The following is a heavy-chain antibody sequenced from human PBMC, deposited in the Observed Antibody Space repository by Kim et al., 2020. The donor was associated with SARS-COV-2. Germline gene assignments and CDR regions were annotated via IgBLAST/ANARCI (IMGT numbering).Heavy chain of an antibody. Sequence: GGSLRLSCAASGFTFSSFSMHWIRQAPGKGLEWVAFISYNGGNKDYTESVKGRFTISKDIPRNTLYLQMNSLRVDDTAVYYCVRDRFPSPGTDFEYWGQG. J-gene: IGHJ4*02. CDR2: ISYNGGNK. V-gene: IGHV3-30-3*01. CDR1: GFTFSSFS. D-gene: IGHD1-1*01. CDR3: VRDRFPSPGTDFEY.